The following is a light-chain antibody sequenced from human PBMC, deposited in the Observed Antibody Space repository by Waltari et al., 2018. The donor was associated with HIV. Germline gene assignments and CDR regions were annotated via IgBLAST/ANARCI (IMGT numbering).Light chain of an antibody. CDR3: QQHGSSPRT. J-gene: IGKJ1*01. CDR1: QSVSNNF. V-gene: IGKV3-20*01. CDR2: GAS. Sequence: IVLTQSPGTLSLSPGERAALSCRASQSVSNNFLAWYQQKPGQAPTLLIYGASFRATGIPDRVSGSGSGTDFTLTISRMEPEDFAVYYCQQHGSSPRTFGQGTKVEIK.